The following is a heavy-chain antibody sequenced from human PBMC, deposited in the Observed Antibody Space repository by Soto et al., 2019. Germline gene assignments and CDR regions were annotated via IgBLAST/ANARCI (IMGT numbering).Heavy chain of an antibody. CDR2: ISPYNDDT. J-gene: IGHJ6*02. CDR3: ARGGYYDSSGARNYHYYGMDV. D-gene: IGHD3-22*01. CDR1: GGTFSSYA. Sequence: GASVKVSCKDSGGTFSSYAISWVRQAPGQGLEWLGWISPYNDDTKYAQRLQGRVTMTTDTSTRTAYMDIRGLRSDDTAIYYCARGGYYDSSGARNYHYYGMDVWGQGTTVTVSS. V-gene: IGHV1-18*01.